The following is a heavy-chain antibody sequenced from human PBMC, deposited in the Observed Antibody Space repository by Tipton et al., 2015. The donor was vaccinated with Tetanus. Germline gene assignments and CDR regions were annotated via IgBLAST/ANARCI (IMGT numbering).Heavy chain of an antibody. J-gene: IGHJ4*02. CDR3: ARFSYDSGGFYSYFDH. CDR2: MYYSGSA. D-gene: IGHD3-22*01. Sequence: GLVKPSATLSLTCTISGGSISRFYWGWIRQPPGKGLEWIGHMYYSGSANYNPSLKSRLTISMDTSNDQLSLRLTSVTAADTAIYYCARFSYDSGGFYSYFDHWGRGTLVTVSS. V-gene: IGHV4-59*01. CDR1: GGSISRFY.